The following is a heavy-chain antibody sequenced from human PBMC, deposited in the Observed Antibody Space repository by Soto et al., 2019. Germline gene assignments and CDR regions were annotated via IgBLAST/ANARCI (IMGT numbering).Heavy chain of an antibody. CDR2: IYPGDSDT. V-gene: IGHV5-51*01. Sequence: GVPLKICCKGSRYSFTSYWLGSARQMPGKGLEWMGIIYPGDSDTRYSPSFQGQVTISADKSISTAYLQWSSLKASDTAMYYCARHVPATVEGYYYYYYMDVWGKGTTVTVSS. CDR1: RYSFTSYW. D-gene: IGHD4-4*01. J-gene: IGHJ6*03. CDR3: ARHVPATVEGYYYYYYMDV.